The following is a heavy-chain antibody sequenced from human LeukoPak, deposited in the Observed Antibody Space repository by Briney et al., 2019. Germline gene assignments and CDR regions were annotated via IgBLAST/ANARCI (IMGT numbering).Heavy chain of an antibody. D-gene: IGHD3-10*01. V-gene: IGHV5-51*01. CDR1: GYTFPTYW. Sequence: GESLKISCKCTGYTFPTYWIGWVRQMPGKGLEWMGIIYPGDSDTRYSPSFQGQVTISADQSINTAYLQWSSLKASDTAMYYCARLNYGSGSYFDFWAQGTLVTVSS. J-gene: IGHJ4*02. CDR3: ARLNYGSGSYFDF. CDR2: IYPGDSDT.